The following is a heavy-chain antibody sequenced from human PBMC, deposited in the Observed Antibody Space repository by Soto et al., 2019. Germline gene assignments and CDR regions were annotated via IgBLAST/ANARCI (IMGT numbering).Heavy chain of an antibody. V-gene: IGHV1-69*01. CDR1: GGTFSSYA. CDR2: IIPIFGTA. Sequence: QVQLVQSGAEVKKPGSSVKVSCKASGGTFSSYAISWVRQAPGQGREWMGGIIPIFGTANSAQKFQGRVTITADESTSTADMELSSLRSEDTAVYYCARDCSGGSCYSGAFDIWGQGTMVTVSS. J-gene: IGHJ3*02. D-gene: IGHD2-15*01. CDR3: ARDCSGGSCYSGAFDI.